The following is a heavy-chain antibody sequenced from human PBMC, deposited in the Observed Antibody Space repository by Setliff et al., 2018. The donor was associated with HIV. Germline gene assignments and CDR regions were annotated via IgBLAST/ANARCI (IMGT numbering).Heavy chain of an antibody. CDR1: GGSFSGYY. CDR2: INHSGST. D-gene: IGHD6-19*01. J-gene: IGHJ4*02. V-gene: IGHV4-34*01. CDR3: ARRSGWSLDY. Sequence: SETLSLTCAVYGGSFSGYYWSWIRQPPGKGLEWIGEINHSGSTSYNPSLKSRVSISVDTSKNQFSLKLSSVTAADTAVYYCARRSGWSLDYWGQGTLVTVSS.